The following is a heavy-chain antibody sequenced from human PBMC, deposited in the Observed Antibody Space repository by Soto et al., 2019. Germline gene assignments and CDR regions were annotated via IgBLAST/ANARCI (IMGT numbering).Heavy chain of an antibody. CDR2: IIPIFGTA. V-gene: IGHV1-69*13. J-gene: IGHJ5*02. Sequence: SVKVSCKASGGTFSGYAISWVRQAPGQGLEWMGGIIPIFGTANYAQKFQGRVTITADESTSTAYMELSSLRSEDTAVYYCAREEPYYDFWSGYYNWFDPWGQGTLVTV. D-gene: IGHD3-3*01. CDR3: AREEPYYDFWSGYYNWFDP. CDR1: GGTFSGYA.